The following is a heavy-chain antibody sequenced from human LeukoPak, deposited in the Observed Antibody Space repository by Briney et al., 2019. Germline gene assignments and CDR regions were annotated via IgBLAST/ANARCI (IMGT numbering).Heavy chain of an antibody. D-gene: IGHD2-2*01. CDR1: GFTFSSYW. J-gene: IGHJ6*03. CDR2: IKQDGSEK. CDR3: ATSPRPNEKTSVVPAASPSYYYMDV. V-gene: IGHV3-7*01. Sequence: TGGSLRLSCAASGFTFSSYWMSWVRQAPGKGLEWVANIKQDGSEKYYVDSVKGRFTISRDNAKSSLYLQMNSLRAEDTAVYYCATSPRPNEKTSVVPAASPSYYYMDVWGKGTTVTVSS.